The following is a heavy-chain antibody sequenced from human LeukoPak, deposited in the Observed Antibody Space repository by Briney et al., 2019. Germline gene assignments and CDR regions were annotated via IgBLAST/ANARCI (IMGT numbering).Heavy chain of an antibody. CDR2: INPSGGST. CDR3: ARLSYDSSGYYYAIIDY. CDR1: GYTFTSYY. D-gene: IGHD3-22*01. Sequence: GASVKVSCKASGYTFTSYYMHWVRQPPGQGLEWMGIINPSGGSTSYAQKFQGRVTMTRDMSTSTVYMGLSSLRSEDTAVYYCARLSYDSSGYYYAIIDYWGQGTLVTVSS. J-gene: IGHJ4*02. V-gene: IGHV1-46*01.